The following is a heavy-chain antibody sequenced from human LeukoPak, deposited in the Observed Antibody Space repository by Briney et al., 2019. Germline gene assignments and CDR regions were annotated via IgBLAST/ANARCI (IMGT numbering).Heavy chain of an antibody. CDR1: GGPITSHF. CDR3: ARDGPTSTAPFDY. CDR2: IYHAGNS. D-gene: IGHD1-26*01. Sequence: SETLSLTCTVSGGPITSHFWSWIRQSPGEGLEWIGNIYHAGNSNLNPSLKSRVTMSIDTSKNQFSLKLRSMTAADTAVYYCARDGPTSTAPFDYWGQGTLVTVSS. J-gene: IGHJ4*02. V-gene: IGHV4-59*11.